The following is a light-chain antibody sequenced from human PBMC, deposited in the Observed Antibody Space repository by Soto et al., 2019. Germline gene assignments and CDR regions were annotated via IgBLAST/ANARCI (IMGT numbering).Light chain of an antibody. CDR1: SSDVGGYGN. CDR3: SSSSGRSYIVL. V-gene: IGLV2-14*03. CDR2: DVN. J-gene: IGLJ2*01. Sequence: QSALTQPASVSGSLGQSITISCTGTSSDVGGYGNLSWYQQHPGRAPKLIIYDVNYRPSGVSDRFSASKSGNTASLTISGLQSEDEADYYCSSSSGRSYIVLFGGGTKLTVL.